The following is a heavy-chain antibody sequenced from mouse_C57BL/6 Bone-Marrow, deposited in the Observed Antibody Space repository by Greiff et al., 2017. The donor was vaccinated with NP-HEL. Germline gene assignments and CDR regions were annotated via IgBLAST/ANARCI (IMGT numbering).Heavy chain of an antibody. CDR3: TRWNYYGSSYGGYAMDY. D-gene: IGHD1-1*01. CDR1: GFNIKDDY. CDR2: IDPENGDT. V-gene: IGHV14-4*01. Sequence: EVKLVESGAELVRPGASVKLSCTASGFNIKDDYMHWVKQRPEQGLAWIGWIDPENGDTEYASKFQGKATITADTSSNTAYLQLSSLTSEDTAVYYCTRWNYYGSSYGGYAMDYCCQGTSVTVSS. J-gene: IGHJ4*01.